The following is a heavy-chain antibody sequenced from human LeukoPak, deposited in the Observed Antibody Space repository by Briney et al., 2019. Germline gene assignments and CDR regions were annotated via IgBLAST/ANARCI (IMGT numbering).Heavy chain of an antibody. CDR2: IIPISGTT. CDR1: GGTFSRYA. Sequence: ASVKVSCKASGGTFSRYAISWVRQAPGQGLEWMEGIIPISGTTNYAQKFQGRVTITADESTSTAYMELSSLRSEDTAMYYCATYCSSANCYIWGYYFDSWGQGTLVTVSS. CDR3: ATYCSSANCYIWGYYFDS. J-gene: IGHJ4*02. V-gene: IGHV1-69*13. D-gene: IGHD2-2*01.